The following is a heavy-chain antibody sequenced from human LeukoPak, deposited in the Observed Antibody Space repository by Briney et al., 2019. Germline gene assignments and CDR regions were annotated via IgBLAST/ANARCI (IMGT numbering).Heavy chain of an antibody. Sequence: ASVKVSCKASGYTFTGYYMHWVRQAPGQGLEWMGWINPNSGGTNYAQKFQGRVTMTRDTSISTAYMELSRLRSEDTAVYYCARNIWFGESADAFDIWGQGTMVTVSS. CDR3: ARNIWFGESADAFDI. D-gene: IGHD3-10*01. CDR2: INPNSGGT. V-gene: IGHV1-2*02. CDR1: GYTFTGYY. J-gene: IGHJ3*02.